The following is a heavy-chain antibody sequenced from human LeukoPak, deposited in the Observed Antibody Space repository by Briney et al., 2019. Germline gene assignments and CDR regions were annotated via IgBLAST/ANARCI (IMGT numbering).Heavy chain of an antibody. D-gene: IGHD2-15*01. J-gene: IGHJ4*02. Sequence: GASVKVSCKASGYTFTSYGISWVRQAPGQGLEWMGWISAYNGNTNYAQKLQGRVTMTTDTSTSTAYMELRSLRSEDTAVYYCATAATGDYFDYWGQGTLVTVSS. CDR2: ISAYNGNT. CDR3: ATAATGDYFDY. V-gene: IGHV1-18*01. CDR1: GYTFTSYG.